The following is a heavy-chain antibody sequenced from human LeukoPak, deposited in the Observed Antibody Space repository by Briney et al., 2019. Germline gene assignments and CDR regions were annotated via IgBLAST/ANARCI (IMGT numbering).Heavy chain of an antibody. CDR2: IRSHGSNK. J-gene: IGHJ1*01. Sequence: PGGSLRLSCAASGFTFSSYDIHWVRQAPGKGLEWVAFIRSHGSNKYYADSVKGRFTISRDNSKNALYLQMNSLRAEDTAVYCCAKEKWRTNYYGSGTYSRGRVFQHWGQGTLVIVSS. CDR1: GFTFSSYD. V-gene: IGHV3-30*02. D-gene: IGHD3-10*01. CDR3: AKEKWRTNYYGSGTYSRGRVFQH.